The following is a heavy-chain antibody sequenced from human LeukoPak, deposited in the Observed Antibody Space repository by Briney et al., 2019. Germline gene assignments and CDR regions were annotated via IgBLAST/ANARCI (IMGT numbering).Heavy chain of an antibody. CDR2: IYYSGST. Sequence: KPSQTLSLTCTVSGGSIDTGCYFWSWIRQHPGKGLEWIGYIYYSGSTDYNPSLKSRVTISADTSKNQFSLELTSVTAADTAVYYCANRLALTAFDIWGQGTMVIVSS. J-gene: IGHJ3*02. CDR3: ANRLALTAFDI. V-gene: IGHV4-31*03. CDR1: GGSIDTGCYF.